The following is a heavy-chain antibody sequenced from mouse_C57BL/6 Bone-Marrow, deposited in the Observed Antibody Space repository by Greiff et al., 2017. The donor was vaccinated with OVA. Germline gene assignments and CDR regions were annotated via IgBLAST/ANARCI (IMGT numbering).Heavy chain of an antibody. D-gene: IGHD2-3*01. V-gene: IGHV1-81*01. CDR3: ARGWLLLNGLDY. CDR2: IYPRSGIT. Sequence: QVQLQQSGAELARPGASVKLSCKASGYTFTSYGISWVKQRTGQGLEWIGEIYPRSGITYYNEKFKGKATLTADTSSSTAYMELRSLTSEDSAVYYCARGWLLLNGLDYWGQGTSVTVSS. J-gene: IGHJ4*01. CDR1: GYTFTSYG.